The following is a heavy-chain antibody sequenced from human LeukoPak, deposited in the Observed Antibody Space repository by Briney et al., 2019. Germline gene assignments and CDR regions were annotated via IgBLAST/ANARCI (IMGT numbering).Heavy chain of an antibody. CDR2: INPNSGGT. CDR1: GYTFTGYY. J-gene: IGHJ5*02. Sequence: ASVKVSCKASGYTFTGYYMHWVRQAPGQGLEWMGWINPNSGGTNYAQKFQGRVTMTRDTSISTAYMELSRLRSDDTAVYYCARATYYDFWSGYYPNWFDPWAREPWSPSPQ. CDR3: ARATYYDFWSGYYPNWFDP. D-gene: IGHD3-3*01. V-gene: IGHV1-2*02.